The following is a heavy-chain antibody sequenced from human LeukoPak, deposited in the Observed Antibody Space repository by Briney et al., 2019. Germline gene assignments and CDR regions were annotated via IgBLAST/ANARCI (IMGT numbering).Heavy chain of an antibody. Sequence: ASVKISCKASGYTFTGYYMHWVRQAPGQGLEWMGWINPNSGGTNYAQKFQGRVTMTRDTSISTAYMELSRLRSDDTAVYYCARPGNLYCSGGSCYFDYWGQGTLVTVSS. D-gene: IGHD2-15*01. CDR3: ARPGNLYCSGGSCYFDY. J-gene: IGHJ4*02. CDR1: GYTFTGYY. CDR2: INPNSGGT. V-gene: IGHV1-2*02.